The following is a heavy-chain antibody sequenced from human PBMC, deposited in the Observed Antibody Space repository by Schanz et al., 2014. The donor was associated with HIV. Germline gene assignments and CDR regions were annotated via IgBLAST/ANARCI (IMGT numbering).Heavy chain of an antibody. V-gene: IGHV1-2*02. J-gene: IGHJ4*02. CDR3: ARDLDDVLARFDY. Sequence: QVQLVQSGAEVKKPGASVTVSCKASGYTFTGYFVHWVRQAPGQGLQWMGWINPKSGDTSYAQKFQGRVTMTRDTSISTAYMSLSRLRSDDTAVYFCARDLDDVLARFDYWGQGTLVTVSS. CDR1: GYTFTGYF. CDR2: INPKSGDT. D-gene: IGHD3-9*01.